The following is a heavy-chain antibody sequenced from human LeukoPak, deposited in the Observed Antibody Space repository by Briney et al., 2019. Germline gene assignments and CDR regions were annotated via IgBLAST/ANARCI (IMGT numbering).Heavy chain of an antibody. V-gene: IGHV1-2*02. CDR1: GDTFTGYY. D-gene: IGHD3-9*01. Sequence: ASVKVSCKASGDTFTGYYMHWVRQAPGQGLEWMGWINPNSGGTNYAQKFQGRVTMTRDTSISTAYMELSRLRSDDTAVYYCAREGKYYDILTGDSPEVAFDYWGQGTLVTVSS. CDR2: INPNSGGT. CDR3: AREGKYYDILTGDSPEVAFDY. J-gene: IGHJ4*02.